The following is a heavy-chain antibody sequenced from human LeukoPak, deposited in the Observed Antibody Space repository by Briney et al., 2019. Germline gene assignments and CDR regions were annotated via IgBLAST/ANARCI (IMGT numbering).Heavy chain of an antibody. CDR2: ISYDGSNK. CDR3: AKDRGYCSSTSCYNYYYYGMDV. D-gene: IGHD2-2*01. Sequence: GGSLRLSCAASGFTFSSYAMSWVRQAPGKGLEWVAVISYDGSNKYYADSVKGRFTISRDNSKNTLYLQMNSLRAEDTAVYYCAKDRGYCSSTSCYNYYYYGMDVWGKGTTVTVSS. CDR1: GFTFSSYA. J-gene: IGHJ6*04. V-gene: IGHV3-30*18.